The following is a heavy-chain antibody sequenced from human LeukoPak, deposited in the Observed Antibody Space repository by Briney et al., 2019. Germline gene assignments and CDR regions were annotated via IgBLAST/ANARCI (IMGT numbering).Heavy chain of an antibody. Sequence: GASVKVSCKASGGTFSSYAISWVRQAPGQGLEWMGGIIPIFGTANYAQKFQGRVTITADESTSTAYMELSSLRSEDTAVYYCRADCSGGSCYSVDYWGQGTLVTVSS. J-gene: IGHJ4*02. CDR3: RADCSGGSCYSVDY. CDR1: GGTFSSYA. V-gene: IGHV1-69*01. D-gene: IGHD2-15*01. CDR2: IIPIFGTA.